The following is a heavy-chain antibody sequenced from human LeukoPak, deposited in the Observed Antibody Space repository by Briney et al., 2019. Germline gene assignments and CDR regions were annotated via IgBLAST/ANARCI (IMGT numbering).Heavy chain of an antibody. CDR1: GYSISSGYY. Sequence: PSETLSLTCAVSGYSISSGYYWGWNRQPPGKGLEWIGSIYYSGSTYYNTSLKSRVTISVDTSNNQFSLKLSSVTAADTAVYYCARYKYYFDYWGQGTLVTVSS. D-gene: IGHD1-1*01. CDR3: ARYKYYFDY. J-gene: IGHJ4*02. V-gene: IGHV4-38-2*01. CDR2: IYYSGST.